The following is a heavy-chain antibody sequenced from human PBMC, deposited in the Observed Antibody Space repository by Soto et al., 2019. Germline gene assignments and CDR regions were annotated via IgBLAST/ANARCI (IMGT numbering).Heavy chain of an antibody. J-gene: IGHJ4*02. Sequence: QVQLVQSGAEVKKPGASVKLSCKAFGFMFTNCYMHWVRQAPGQGLEWMGVINPSDGGTAYAQRFQGRVTMTRDRSTSTVYMELSSLSSEDTALYYCAREVGGTGYWGQGTLVTVSS. CDR1: GFMFTNCY. CDR2: INPSDGGT. D-gene: IGHD6-19*01. V-gene: IGHV1-46*01. CDR3: AREVGGTGY.